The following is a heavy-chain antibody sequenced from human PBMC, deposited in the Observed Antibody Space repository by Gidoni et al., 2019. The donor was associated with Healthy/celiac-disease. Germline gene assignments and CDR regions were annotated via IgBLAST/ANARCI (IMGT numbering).Heavy chain of an antibody. J-gene: IGHJ4*02. D-gene: IGHD3-22*01. CDR3: ARRYYYDSSGYYPFDY. V-gene: IGHV4-39*01. CDR2: IHYSGST. CDR1: GGSISSSSYY. Sequence: QLQLQESGPGLVKPSETLSLTCTVSGGSISSSSYYWGWIRQPPGKGLEWIGSIHYSGSTYYNPSLKSRVTISVDTSKNQFSLKLSSVTAADTAVYYCARRYYYDSSGYYPFDYWGQGTLVTVSS.